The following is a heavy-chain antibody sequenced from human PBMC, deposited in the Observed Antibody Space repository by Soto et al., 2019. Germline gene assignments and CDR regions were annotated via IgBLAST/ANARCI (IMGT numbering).Heavy chain of an antibody. CDR3: ARSLLQGDF. CDR1: GHTFIHYY. CDR2: INPNGGST. D-gene: IGHD2-21*01. V-gene: IGHV1-46*01. Sequence: QVQLVQSGAEVKKPGASVKVSCKASGHTFIHYYIHCVRQAPGQGLEWMAIINPNGGSTNYAQKFRGRGTVTSDTSTTTGSMELNSLGSDDTAVYFCARSLLQGDFWGQGTLVTVSS. J-gene: IGHJ4*02.